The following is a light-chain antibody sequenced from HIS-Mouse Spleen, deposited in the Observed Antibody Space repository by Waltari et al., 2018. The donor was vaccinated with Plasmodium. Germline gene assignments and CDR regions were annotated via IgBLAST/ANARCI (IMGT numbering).Light chain of an antibody. CDR2: GAS. Sequence: EIVLTQSPGTLSLSPGERATLSCRASQSVSSSYLAWYQQKPGQEPRLLIYGASSRATGIPDRFSGSGSGTDFTLTISRLEPEDFAVYYCQQYGSSPLTFGGGTKVEIK. CDR1: QSVSSSY. V-gene: IGKV3-20*01. CDR3: QQYGSSPLT. J-gene: IGKJ4*01.